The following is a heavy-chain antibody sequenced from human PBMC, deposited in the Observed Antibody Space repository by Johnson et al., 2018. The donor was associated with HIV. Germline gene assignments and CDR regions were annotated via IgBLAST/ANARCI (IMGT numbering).Heavy chain of an antibody. CDR1: GFTFSSYG. CDR2: ISYDGSNK. Sequence: QVQLVESGGGVVQPGRSLRLSCAASGFTFSSYGMHWVRQAPGKGLEWVAVISYDGSNKYYADSVKGLFTISRDNSKNTLYLQMNSLRAEDTAVYYCASVVAVAGTRAFDIWGQGTMVTVSS. J-gene: IGHJ3*02. V-gene: IGHV3-30*03. CDR3: ASVVAVAGTRAFDI. D-gene: IGHD6-19*01.